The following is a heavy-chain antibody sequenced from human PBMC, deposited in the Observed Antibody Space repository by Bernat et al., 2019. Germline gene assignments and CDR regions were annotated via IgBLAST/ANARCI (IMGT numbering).Heavy chain of an antibody. CDR2: IYYSGST. Sequence: QVQLQESGPGLVKPSETLSLTCTVSGVSISSYYWGWFRQPPGKGLEWIGSIYYSGSTYYNPSLKSRVTISVDTSKNQFSLKLSSVTAADTAVYYCARDRGYSSSWNDYWGQGTLVTVSS. V-gene: IGHV4-39*02. J-gene: IGHJ4*02. D-gene: IGHD6-13*01. CDR3: ARDRGYSSSWNDY. CDR1: GVSISSYY.